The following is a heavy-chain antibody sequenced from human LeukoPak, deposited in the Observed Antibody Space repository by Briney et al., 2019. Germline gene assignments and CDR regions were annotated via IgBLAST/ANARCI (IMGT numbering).Heavy chain of an antibody. CDR2: IYYSGST. CDR3: ARQARYCGGGTCSDS. J-gene: IGHJ4*02. CDR1: GGSISTYY. D-gene: IGHD2-15*01. Sequence: SETLSLTCTVSGGSISTYYWSWIRQPPGKGLEWIGYIYYSGSTNYNPSLKSRVTISVDTSKNQFSLNLSSVTAADTAVHYCARQARYCGGGTCSDSWGQGTLVTVSS. V-gene: IGHV4-59*08.